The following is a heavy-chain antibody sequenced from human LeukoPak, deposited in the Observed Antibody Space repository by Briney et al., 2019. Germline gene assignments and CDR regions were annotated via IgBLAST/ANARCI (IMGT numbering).Heavy chain of an antibody. D-gene: IGHD3-3*01. V-gene: IGHV3-20*04. CDR2: INWNGGST. J-gene: IGHJ4*02. CDR3: AKDLFVYDFWSTFDY. Sequence: PGGSLRLSCAASGFTFDDYGMSWVRQAPGKGLEWVSGINWNGGSTGYADSVKGRFTISRDNSKNTLYLQMNSLRAEDTAVYYCAKDLFVYDFWSTFDYWGQGTLVTVSS. CDR1: GFTFDDYG.